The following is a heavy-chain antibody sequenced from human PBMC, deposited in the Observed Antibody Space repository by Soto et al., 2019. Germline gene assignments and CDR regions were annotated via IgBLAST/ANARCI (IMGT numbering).Heavy chain of an antibody. Sequence: SETLSLTCTVSGGSISSGGYYWSWIRQHPGKGLEWIGYIYYSGSTYYNPSLKSRVTISVDTSKNQFSLKLSSVTAADTAVYYCTADLPPAHYGPVTYYDNPCFDFWGQGVLVTVSS. CDR3: TADLPPAHYGPVTYYDNPCFDF. D-gene: IGHD3-10*01. V-gene: IGHV4-31*03. CDR1: GGSISSGGYY. J-gene: IGHJ4*02. CDR2: IYYSGST.